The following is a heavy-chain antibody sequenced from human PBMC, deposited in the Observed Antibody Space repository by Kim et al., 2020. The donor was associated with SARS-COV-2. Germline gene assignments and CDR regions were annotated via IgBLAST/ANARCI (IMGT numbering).Heavy chain of an antibody. CDR1: GDSVSSSSAA. J-gene: IGHJ4*02. CDR2: TYFRPTWYY. V-gene: IGHV6-1*01. Sequence: SQTLSLTCAISGDSVSSSSAAWNWISPSPSRGLDWLGRTYFRPTWYYDYAVSVESRSTINPDTSNNQFSLQLSSVTPEDTAVYYCAGGLIGRGSDYWGQVALVTVSS. CDR3: AGGLIGRGSDY. D-gene: IGHD3-9*01.